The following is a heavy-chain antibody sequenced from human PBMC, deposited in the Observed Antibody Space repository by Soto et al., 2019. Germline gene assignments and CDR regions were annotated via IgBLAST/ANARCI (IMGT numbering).Heavy chain of an antibody. CDR1: GGSISSYY. D-gene: IGHD6-13*01. CDR3: ARRVEVAAAGNINNWFDP. V-gene: IGHV4-59*01. CDR2: IYYSGST. Sequence: SETLSLTCPVSGGSISSYYWSWILQPPGNGLEWIGYIYYSGSTNYNPSLKSRVTISVDTSKNQFSLKLRSVTAADTAVHYCARRVEVAAAGNINNWFDPWGQGTLVTVSS. J-gene: IGHJ5*02.